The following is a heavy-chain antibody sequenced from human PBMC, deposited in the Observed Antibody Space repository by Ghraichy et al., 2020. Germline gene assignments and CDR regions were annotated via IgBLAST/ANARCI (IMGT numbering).Heavy chain of an antibody. CDR2: LNSNADNT. D-gene: IGHD3-22*01. J-gene: IGHJ4*02. Sequence: GGSLRLSCAASGFTFSSYAMSWVRQAPGKGLEWVSTLNSNADNTYYADSVKGRFTISRDNSKNTLYLQMNSLRAEDTAVYYCAKRISSGYYNYFDYWGQGTLVTVSS. CDR3: AKRISSGYYNYFDY. V-gene: IGHV3-23*01. CDR1: GFTFSSYA.